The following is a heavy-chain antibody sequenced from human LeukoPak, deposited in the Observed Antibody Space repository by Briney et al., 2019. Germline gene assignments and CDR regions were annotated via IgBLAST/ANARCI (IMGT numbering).Heavy chain of an antibody. Sequence: SETLSLTCAVYGGSFSGYYWSWIRQPPGKGLEWIGEINHSGSTNYNPSLKSRVTISVDTSKNQFSLKLSSVTAADTAVYYCARARRLSSYMDVWGKGTTVTVSS. CDR3: ARARRLSSYMDV. CDR2: INHSGST. J-gene: IGHJ6*03. V-gene: IGHV4-34*01. CDR1: GGSFSGYY.